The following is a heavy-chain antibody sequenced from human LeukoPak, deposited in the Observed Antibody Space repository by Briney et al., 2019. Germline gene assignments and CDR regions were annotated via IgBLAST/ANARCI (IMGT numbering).Heavy chain of an antibody. D-gene: IGHD4-23*01. J-gene: IGHJ4*02. CDR1: SSSISNYY. Sequence: SETLSLTCTVSSSSISNYYWNWIRQPPGKGLEWIGYIYYSGGTNYNPSLKSRLTISVDTPKNQFSLKLTSVTAADTAVYYCAREPLGDYGGNSGFDYWGQGSLVTVSS. CDR3: AREPLGDYGGNSGFDY. V-gene: IGHV4-59*01. CDR2: IYYSGGT.